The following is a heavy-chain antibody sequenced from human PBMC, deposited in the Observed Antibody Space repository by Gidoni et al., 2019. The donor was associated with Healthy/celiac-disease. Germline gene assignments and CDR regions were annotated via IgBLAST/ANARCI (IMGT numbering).Heavy chain of an antibody. Sequence: QVQLQESGPGLVKPSETLSLTCTVSGGSISSYYWSWIRQPPGQGLEWIGYIYYSGSTNYNPSRKSRVTISVDTSKNQFSLKLSSVTAADTAVYYCARVPKRWLQVGFDYWGQGTLVTVSS. V-gene: IGHV4-59*01. CDR1: GGSISSYY. CDR2: IYYSGST. CDR3: ARVPKRWLQVGFDY. D-gene: IGHD5-12*01. J-gene: IGHJ4*02.